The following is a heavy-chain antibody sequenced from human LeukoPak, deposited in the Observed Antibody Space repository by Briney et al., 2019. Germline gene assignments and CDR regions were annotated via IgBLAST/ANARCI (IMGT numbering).Heavy chain of an antibody. CDR2: IREDGNEE. D-gene: IGHD2-2*01. J-gene: IGHJ4*02. V-gene: IGHV3-7*01. Sequence: PGGSLRLSCAASGFTFSTYTMSWVRQAPGKGLEWVANIREDGNEEYYVDSVKGRFTISRDNAQNSLWLQMNSLRAEDTAVYYCATSSRWRFDYWGQGDLVTVSS. CDR1: GFTFSTYT. CDR3: ATSSRWRFDY.